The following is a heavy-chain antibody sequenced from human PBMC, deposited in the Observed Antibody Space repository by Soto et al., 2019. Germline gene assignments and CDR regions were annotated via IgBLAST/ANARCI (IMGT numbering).Heavy chain of an antibody. J-gene: IGHJ6*03. Sequence: ASVKVSCKASGDRFTDYYMHWVRQAPGQGLEWMGWINPNSGVTKYAQKFQGWVTMARDTSIRTVYMQLSRLGFDDTAIYYCARESGGATATLDYYYFYMDVWGTGTTVTVSS. CDR2: INPNSGVT. V-gene: IGHV1-2*04. CDR1: GDRFTDYY. D-gene: IGHD5-12*01. CDR3: ARESGGATATLDYYYFYMDV.